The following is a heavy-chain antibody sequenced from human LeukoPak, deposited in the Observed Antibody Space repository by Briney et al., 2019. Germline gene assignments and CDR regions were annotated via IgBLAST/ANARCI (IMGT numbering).Heavy chain of an antibody. CDR3: ARALYNSGWYPDYFDS. V-gene: IGHV3-66*01. D-gene: IGHD6-13*01. Sequence: GRSLRLSCAASGFTVSSNYMTWVRQAPGKGLEWVSVVYGGDTTYYADSVKGRFTISRDNAKNSLFLQMSGLRAEDTAMYYCARALYNSGWYPDYFDSWGQGTLVTVSS. J-gene: IGHJ4*02. CDR2: VYGGDTT. CDR1: GFTVSSNY.